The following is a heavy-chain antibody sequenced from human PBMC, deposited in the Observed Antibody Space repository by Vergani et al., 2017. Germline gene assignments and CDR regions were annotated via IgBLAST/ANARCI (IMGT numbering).Heavy chain of an antibody. Sequence: QVQLVQSGAEVKKPGASVKVSCKASGYTFTSYGINWVRQAPGQGLEWMGWINPNSGGTTYALNFQGRVTMTRDTSISTAYMELSRLRSDDTAVYYCARTGSGYNYGYTFDYWGQGTLVTVSS. D-gene: IGHD5-18*01. CDR3: ARTGSGYNYGYTFDY. CDR2: INPNSGGT. CDR1: GYTFTSYG. J-gene: IGHJ4*02. V-gene: IGHV1-2*02.